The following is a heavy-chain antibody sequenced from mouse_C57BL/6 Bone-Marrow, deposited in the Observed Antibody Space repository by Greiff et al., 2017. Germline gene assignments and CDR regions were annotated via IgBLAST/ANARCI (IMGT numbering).Heavy chain of an antibody. CDR3: SPDETGAY. CDR2: LYPGSGST. Sequence: VQLQQPGAELVKPGASVKMSCKASGYTFTSYWITWVKQRPGKGLEWIGDLYPGSGSTNYNEKFKSKATLTVDTASSTAYMQLSSQTSEDSAFYYCSPDETGAYCGQGPLVPVSA. CDR1: GYTFTSYW. J-gene: IGHJ3*01. D-gene: IGHD2-3*01. V-gene: IGHV1-55*01.